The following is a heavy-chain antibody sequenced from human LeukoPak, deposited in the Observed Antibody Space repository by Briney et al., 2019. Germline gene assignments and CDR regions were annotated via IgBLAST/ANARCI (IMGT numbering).Heavy chain of an antibody. V-gene: IGHV3-30*03. CDR2: ISYDGSNK. CDR1: GLTFSSYG. CDR3: ARDPQWASYGNL. D-gene: IGHD5-18*01. Sequence: PGGSLRLSCAASGLTFSSYGMHWVRQAPGKGLEWVAVISYDGSNKYYADSVKGRFTISRDNSKNTLYLQMNSLRAEDTAVYYCARDPQWASYGNLWGQGTLVTVSS. J-gene: IGHJ5*02.